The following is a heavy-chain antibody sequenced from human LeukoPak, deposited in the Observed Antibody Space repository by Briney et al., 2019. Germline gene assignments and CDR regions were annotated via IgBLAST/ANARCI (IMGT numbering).Heavy chain of an antibody. D-gene: IGHD3-22*01. J-gene: IGHJ5*02. Sequence: SETLSLTCTVSGGSISSYYWSWIRQPAGKGLEWIGRIYTSGSTNYSPSLKSRVTMSVDTSKNQFSLKLSSVTAADTAVYYCARDAYYYDSSGYSNWFDPWGQGTLVTVSS. CDR3: ARDAYYYDSSGYSNWFDP. CDR1: GGSISSYY. V-gene: IGHV4-4*07. CDR2: IYTSGST.